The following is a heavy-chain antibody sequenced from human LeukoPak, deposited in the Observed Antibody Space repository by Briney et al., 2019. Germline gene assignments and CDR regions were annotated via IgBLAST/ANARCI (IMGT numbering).Heavy chain of an antibody. Sequence: SETLSLTCTVSGGSISSGGYYWSWIRQHPGKGLEWIGYIYYSGSTYYNPSLKSRVTISVDTSKNQFSLKLSSVTAADTAVYYCAREGTGTTSGFDYWGQGTLVTASS. V-gene: IGHV4-31*03. CDR3: AREGTGTTSGFDY. CDR1: GGSISSGGYY. J-gene: IGHJ4*02. D-gene: IGHD1-7*01. CDR2: IYYSGST.